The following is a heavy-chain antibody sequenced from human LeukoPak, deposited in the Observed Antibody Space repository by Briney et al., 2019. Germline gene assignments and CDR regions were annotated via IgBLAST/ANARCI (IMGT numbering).Heavy chain of an antibody. J-gene: IGHJ4*02. Sequence: PSETLSLTCTVSGGSISSYYWSWIRQPAGKGLEWIGRIYASGSTNYNPSLKSRVTMSVDASKNQFSLKLSSVTAADTAVYYCVRLWEIYYGSGNYFYFDSWGQGTLVAVSS. CDR2: IYASGST. V-gene: IGHV4-4*07. CDR3: VRLWEIYYGSGNYFYFDS. CDR1: GGSISSYY. D-gene: IGHD3-10*01.